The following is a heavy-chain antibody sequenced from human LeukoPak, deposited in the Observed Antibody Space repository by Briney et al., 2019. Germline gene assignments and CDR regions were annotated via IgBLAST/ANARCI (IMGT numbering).Heavy chain of an antibody. CDR3: ARQGNHYYYGMDV. Sequence: SETLSLTCTVSGGSISSCYWSWVRQPPGKGLEWIGYIFPSGSTAYNPSLKSRVTTSVDTSKNQFSLKLSSVTAADTAVYYCARQGNHYYYGMDVWGQGTTVTVSS. V-gene: IGHV4-59*08. CDR2: IFPSGST. J-gene: IGHJ6*02. CDR1: GGSISSCY.